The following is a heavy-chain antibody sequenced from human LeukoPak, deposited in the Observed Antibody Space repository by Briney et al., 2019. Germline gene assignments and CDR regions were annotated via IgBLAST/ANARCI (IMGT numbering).Heavy chain of an antibody. CDR3: ARDRGVAAAYYFDY. Sequence: PGGSLRLSCAASGFTFSSYAMHWVRQAPGKGLEYVSAISSNGGSTYYANSVKGRFTISRDNDKNSLYLQMNSLRDEDTAVYYCARDRGVAAAYYFDYWGQGTLVTVSS. J-gene: IGHJ4*02. CDR2: ISSNGGST. V-gene: IGHV3-64*01. D-gene: IGHD2-15*01. CDR1: GFTFSSYA.